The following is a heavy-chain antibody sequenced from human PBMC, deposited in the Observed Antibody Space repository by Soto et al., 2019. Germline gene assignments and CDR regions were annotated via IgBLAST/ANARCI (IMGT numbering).Heavy chain of an antibody. V-gene: IGHV3-33*01. Sequence: QVQLVESGGGVVQPGRSLRLSCAVSGLTFSSYAMNWLRQAPGKGLEWVAVIWYDGSNKFYADSVKGRFTISRDTSKNTLYLQMNSLKVDDTAVYYCAREERRWSSTFVHWGQGTLVTVSS. CDR3: AREERRWSSTFVH. D-gene: IGHD6-13*01. CDR2: IWYDGSNK. J-gene: IGHJ1*01. CDR1: GLTFSSYA.